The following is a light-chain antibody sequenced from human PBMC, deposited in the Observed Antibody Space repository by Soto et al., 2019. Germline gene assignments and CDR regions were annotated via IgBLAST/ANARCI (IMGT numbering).Light chain of an antibody. CDR3: SSYAGSNNFDV. V-gene: IGLV2-8*01. J-gene: IGLJ1*01. CDR2: DVS. Sequence: QSALTQPPSASGSPGQSVTISCTGTSSDVGGYNYVSWYQQHPGKAPKLVIYDVSKRPSGVPDRFSGSKSGNTASLTVSGLQAEDEADYYCSSYAGSNNFDVFGTGTKLTVL. CDR1: SSDVGGYNY.